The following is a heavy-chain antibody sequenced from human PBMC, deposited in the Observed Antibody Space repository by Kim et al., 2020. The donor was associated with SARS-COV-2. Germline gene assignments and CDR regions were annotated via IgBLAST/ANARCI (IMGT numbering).Heavy chain of an antibody. V-gene: IGHV3-15*01. J-gene: IGHJ4*02. CDR1: GFTFSNAW. CDR3: TTDISTVTTYAVDY. Sequence: GGSLRLSCAASGFTFSNAWMSWVRQAPGKGLEWVGRIKSKTDGGTTDYAAPVKGRFTISRDDSKNTLYLQMNSLKTEDTAVYYCTTDISTVTTYAVDYWGQGTLVTVSS. D-gene: IGHD4-17*01. CDR2: IKSKTDGGTT.